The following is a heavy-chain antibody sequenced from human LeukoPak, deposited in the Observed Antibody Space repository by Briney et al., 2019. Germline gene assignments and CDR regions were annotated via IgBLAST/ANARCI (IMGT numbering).Heavy chain of an antibody. Sequence: VASVKLSCKASGYTFTGYYMHWVRQAPGQGLEWMGWINPNSGGTNYAQKFQGRVTMTRDTSISTAYMELSRLRSDDTAVYYCARTLQSGYDPTIDYWGQGTLVTVSS. CDR1: GYTFTGYY. CDR3: ARTLQSGYDPTIDY. J-gene: IGHJ4*02. D-gene: IGHD5-12*01. V-gene: IGHV1-2*02. CDR2: INPNSGGT.